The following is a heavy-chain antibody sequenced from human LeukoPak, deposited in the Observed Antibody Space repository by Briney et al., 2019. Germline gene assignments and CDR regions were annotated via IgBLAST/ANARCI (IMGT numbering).Heavy chain of an antibody. D-gene: IGHD6-13*01. CDR3: ARPIEAYSSSWFFDY. V-gene: IGHV4-34*01. Sequence: SETLSLTCGVYGGSFSGYYWSWIRQPPGKGLEWIGEINHSGSTNYNPSLKNRVTMSVDTSKNQFSLKLSSVTAADTAVYYCARPIEAYSSSWFFDYWGQGTLVTVSS. J-gene: IGHJ4*02. CDR2: INHSGST. CDR1: GGSFSGYY.